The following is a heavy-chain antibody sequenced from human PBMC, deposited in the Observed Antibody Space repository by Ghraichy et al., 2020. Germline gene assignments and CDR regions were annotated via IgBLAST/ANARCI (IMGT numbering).Heavy chain of an antibody. J-gene: IGHJ4*02. Sequence: SETLSLTCTVSGGPISSYYWSWIRQPPGKGLEWIGYIYYSGSTNYNPSLKSRVTISVDTSKNQFSLKLSSVTAADTAVYYCARAYSSSWRTSYYFDYWGQGTLVTVSS. V-gene: IGHV4-59*01. CDR1: GGPISSYY. D-gene: IGHD6-13*01. CDR3: ARAYSSSWRTSYYFDY. CDR2: IYYSGST.